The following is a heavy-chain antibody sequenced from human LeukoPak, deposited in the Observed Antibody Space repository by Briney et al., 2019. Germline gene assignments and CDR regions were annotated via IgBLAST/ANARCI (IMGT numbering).Heavy chain of an antibody. CDR2: IIPIFGTT. V-gene: IGHV1-69*06. CDR3: ARDGSGYYDTSGYRN. J-gene: IGHJ4*02. D-gene: IGHD3-22*01. CDR1: GGTFSSYA. Sequence: ASVKVSCKASGGTFSSYAISWVRQAPGQGLEWMGGIIPIFGTTNYAQKFQDRVTITADKSTSTAYMELSSLRSEDTAVYYCARDGSGYYDTSGYRNWGQGTLVTVSS.